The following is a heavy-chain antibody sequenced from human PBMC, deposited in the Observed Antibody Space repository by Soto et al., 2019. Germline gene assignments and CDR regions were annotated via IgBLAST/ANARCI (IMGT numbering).Heavy chain of an antibody. V-gene: IGHV1-2*02. CDR3: ARVRRSPYRVDF. CDR2: INPISGDT. D-gene: IGHD3-16*02. Sequence: ASVKVSCKASGYIFTDHYIHWVLQSPVQWLEWMGWINPISGDTDYAQKFQGRVIMTRDTSILTAYMDLSRLKSDDTAVYYCARVRRSPYRVDFWGQGTTVAVSS. CDR1: GYIFTDHY. J-gene: IGHJ6*02.